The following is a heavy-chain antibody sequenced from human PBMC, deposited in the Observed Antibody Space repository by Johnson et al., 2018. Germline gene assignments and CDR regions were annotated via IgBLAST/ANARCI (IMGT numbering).Heavy chain of an antibody. V-gene: IGHV3-30*03. CDR3: ATDDGTTIVGY. CDR1: GFTFSNYG. J-gene: IGHJ4*02. D-gene: IGHD1-7*01. Sequence: QVQLVQSGGGAVQPGRSLRLSCVGSGFTFSNYGLHWVRQTPGKGLEWVAAAASEGGDQYYADFVKGRFTISRDNSESTVFLQRNRLRVDDTAVYNCATDDGTTIVGYWGQGTRVTVAS. CDR2: AASEGGDQ.